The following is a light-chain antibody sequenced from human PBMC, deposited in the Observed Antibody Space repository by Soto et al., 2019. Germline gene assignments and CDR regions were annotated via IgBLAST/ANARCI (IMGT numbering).Light chain of an antibody. J-gene: IGLJ1*01. CDR3: SSYTSRITRV. CDR2: EVS. CDR1: ISDVGGYDY. Sequence: QSVLTQTASVFGSPGQSITISCTGTISDVGGYDYVSWYQQHPGKAPKLMIYEVSNRPSGVPNRFSGSKSGNTASLTISGLQAEDEADYYCSSYTSRITRVFGTGTKVTVL. V-gene: IGLV2-14*01.